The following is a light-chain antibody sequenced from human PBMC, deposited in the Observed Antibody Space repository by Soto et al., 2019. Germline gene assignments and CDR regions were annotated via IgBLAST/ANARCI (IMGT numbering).Light chain of an antibody. Sequence: EIVLTQSPATLSLSPGERATLSCRASQSVSNYLTWYQQKPGQAPRLLIFDVSNRAPGIPTRFSGRGSGTDFTLTISSLEPEDFAVYYCQHRSSWPYSFGQGTKLEIK. V-gene: IGKV3-11*01. CDR3: QHRSSWPYS. J-gene: IGKJ2*03. CDR1: QSVSNY. CDR2: DVS.